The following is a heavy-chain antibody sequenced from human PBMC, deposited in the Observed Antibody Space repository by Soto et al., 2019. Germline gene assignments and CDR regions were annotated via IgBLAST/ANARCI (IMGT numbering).Heavy chain of an antibody. J-gene: IGHJ4*02. CDR2: IIPILGIA. CDR1: GGTFSSYT. V-gene: IGHV1-69*02. Sequence: QVQLVQSGAEVKKPGSSVKVSCKASGGTFSSYTISWVRQAPGQGLEWMGRIIPILGIANYAQKFQGRDKITADKSTSTAYMELSSLRSEDTAVYYCARTETTVTTTIFDYWGQGALVTVSS. D-gene: IGHD4-4*01. CDR3: ARTETTVTTTIFDY.